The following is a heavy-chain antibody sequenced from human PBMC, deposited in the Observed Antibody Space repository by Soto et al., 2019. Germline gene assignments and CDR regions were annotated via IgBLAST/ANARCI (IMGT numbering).Heavy chain of an antibody. J-gene: IGHJ4*02. Sequence: HPGGSLRLSCAASGFTFNSYAMSWVRQAPGKGLEWVSTISRSGGSTYYADSVKGRFTISRDNSKNTLYLQMNSLRADDTAVYYCANALVHGNYFDCWGQGTQVTVSS. V-gene: IGHV3-23*01. CDR3: ANALVHGNYFDC. CDR2: ISRSGGST. CDR1: GFTFNSYA. D-gene: IGHD3-10*01.